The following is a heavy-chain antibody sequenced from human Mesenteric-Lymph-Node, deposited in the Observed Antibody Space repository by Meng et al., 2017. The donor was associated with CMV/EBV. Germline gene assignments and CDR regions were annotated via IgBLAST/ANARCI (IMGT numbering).Heavy chain of an antibody. V-gene: IGHV4-34*01. CDR3: ARHQRWLKSEGGFNY. CDR2: INHSGST. Sequence: QLQQGVAGRLKPSETPSPPWVVYGWSFWCYCWSWIRQPSGKGLQWIGEINHSGSTNYNPSLKSRVTISVDTTKNQFSLKLSSVTAADTAVYYCARHQRWLKSEGGFNYWGQGTLVAVSS. J-gene: IGHJ4*02. CDR1: GWSFWCYC. D-gene: IGHD4-23*01.